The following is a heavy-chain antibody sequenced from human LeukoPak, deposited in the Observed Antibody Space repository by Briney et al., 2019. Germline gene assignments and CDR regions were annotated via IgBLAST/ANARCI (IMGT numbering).Heavy chain of an antibody. Sequence: ASVKVSCKASAYSFVGYGITWVRQSPGQGLEWMGWFNPENGNTNYAQKVQGRVTMTADTSTSTSYMELRSLRSDDTAVYYCARDRLLCSGGSCFRGGDFDYWGQGTLVTVSS. CDR3: ARDRLLCSGGSCFRGGDFDY. V-gene: IGHV1-18*01. J-gene: IGHJ4*02. CDR2: FNPENGNT. CDR1: AYSFVGYG. D-gene: IGHD2-15*01.